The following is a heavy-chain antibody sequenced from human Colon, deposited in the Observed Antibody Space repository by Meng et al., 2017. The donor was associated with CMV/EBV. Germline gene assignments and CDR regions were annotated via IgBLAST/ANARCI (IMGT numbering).Heavy chain of an antibody. CDR1: GYIFSNYG. CDR2: ISVHNGNT. Sequence: ASVKVSCKTSGYIFSNYGISWVRQAPGQGLEWLGWISVHNGNTNYAQKFQGRVSMTADTSTNTAYMELRSLRSDDTAVYYCARDKVAGGYCSTTTCPQIFTYWGQGTLVTVSS. J-gene: IGHJ4*02. D-gene: IGHD2-2*01. V-gene: IGHV1-18*01. CDR3: ARDKVAGGYCSTTTCPQIFTY.